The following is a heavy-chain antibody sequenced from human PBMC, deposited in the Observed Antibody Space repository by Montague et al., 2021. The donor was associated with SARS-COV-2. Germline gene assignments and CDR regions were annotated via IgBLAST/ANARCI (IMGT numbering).Heavy chain of an antibody. V-gene: IGHV3-11*03. J-gene: IGHJ4*02. Sequence: SLRLSCAASGFTFSDYYMSWIRQAPGKGLEWVSYISSSSSSYTNYADSVKGRFTISRDNAKNSLYLQMNSLRAEDTAVYYCARQGRYFDWLLMARGHQRTEGVDYWGQGTLVTVSS. CDR3: ARQGRYFDWLLMARGHQRTEGVDY. CDR2: ISSSSSSYT. CDR1: GFTFSDYY. D-gene: IGHD3-9*01.